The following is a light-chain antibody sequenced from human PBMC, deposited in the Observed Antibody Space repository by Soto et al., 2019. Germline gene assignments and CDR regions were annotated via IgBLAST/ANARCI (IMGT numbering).Light chain of an antibody. V-gene: IGKV1-5*03. CDR1: QTISSW. J-gene: IGKJ1*01. CDR2: KAS. Sequence: DIQLTQSPSTLSLSVGYIVTITCRSIQTISSWLAWYQQKPGKAPKLLIYKASTLKSRVPSRFSGSGSGTEFTLTISSLQPDDFETYYCQPYNSYSEAFGQGTKVDIK. CDR3: QPYNSYSEA.